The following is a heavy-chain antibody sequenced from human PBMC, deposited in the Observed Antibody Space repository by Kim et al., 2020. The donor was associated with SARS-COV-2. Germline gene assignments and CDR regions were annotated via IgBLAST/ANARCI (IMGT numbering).Heavy chain of an antibody. J-gene: IGHJ6*03. CDR3: ARSRNYYYYMDV. CDR2: K. V-gene: IGHV3-30*07. Sequence: KYKADSVKDRFTISRDNAKNTLYLQMNSLRAEDTAIYYCARSRNYYYYMDVWGKGTTVTVSS.